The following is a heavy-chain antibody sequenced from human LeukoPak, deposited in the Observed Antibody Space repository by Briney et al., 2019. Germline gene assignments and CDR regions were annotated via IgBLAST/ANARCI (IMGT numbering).Heavy chain of an antibody. CDR1: GFTFSSYE. Sequence: GGSLRLSCAASGFTFSSYEMNWVRQAPGKGLEWVSYISSSGSTIYYADSVKGRFTISRDNSKNTLYLQMNSLRAEDTAVYYCAEGGAARFDYWGQGTLVTVSS. V-gene: IGHV3-48*03. D-gene: IGHD5-18*01. J-gene: IGHJ4*02. CDR2: ISSSGSTI. CDR3: AEGGAARFDY.